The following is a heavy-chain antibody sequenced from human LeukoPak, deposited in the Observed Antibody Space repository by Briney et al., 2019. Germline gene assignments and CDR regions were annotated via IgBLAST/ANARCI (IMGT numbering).Heavy chain of an antibody. V-gene: IGHV3-64D*06. CDR1: GFTFSSYA. Sequence: PGGSLSLSCSASGFTFSSYAMHWARQAPGKGLEYVSAISSNGGSTYYADSVKGRFTISRDNSKNTLYLQMSSLRAEDTAVYYCVKEEQQLDPYYFDYWGQGTLVTVSS. D-gene: IGHD6-13*01. CDR2: ISSNGGST. J-gene: IGHJ4*02. CDR3: VKEEQQLDPYYFDY.